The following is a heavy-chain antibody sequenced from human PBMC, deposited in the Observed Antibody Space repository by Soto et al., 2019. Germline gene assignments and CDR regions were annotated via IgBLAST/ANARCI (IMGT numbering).Heavy chain of an antibody. J-gene: IGHJ4*02. D-gene: IGHD3-16*02. CDR2: ISAYNGNT. Sequence: ASVKVSCKASGYTFTSYGISWVRQAPGQELEWMGWISAYNGNTNYAQKLQGRVTMTTDTSTSTAYMELRSLRSDDTAVYYCAREPYDYVWGSYRRPPGTLGGYYFDYWGQGTLVTVSS. CDR3: AREPYDYVWGSYRRPPGTLGGYYFDY. V-gene: IGHV1-18*04. CDR1: GYTFTSYG.